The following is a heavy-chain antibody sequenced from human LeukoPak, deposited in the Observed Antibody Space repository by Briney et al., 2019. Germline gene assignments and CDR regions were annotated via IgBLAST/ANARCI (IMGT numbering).Heavy chain of an antibody. V-gene: IGHV3-21*01. Sequence: GGSLRLSCAASGFTFSSYSMNWVRQAPGKGLEWVSSISSSSSYIYYADSVKGRFTISRDNAKNSLYLQMNSLRAEDTAVYYCASGPPLVVPAAIRLGWFDPWGQGTLVTVSS. CDR3: ASGPPLVVPAAIRLGWFDP. D-gene: IGHD2-2*02. J-gene: IGHJ5*02. CDR1: GFTFSSYS. CDR2: ISSSSSYI.